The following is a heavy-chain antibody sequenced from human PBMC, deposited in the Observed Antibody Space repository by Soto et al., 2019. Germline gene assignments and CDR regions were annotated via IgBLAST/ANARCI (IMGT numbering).Heavy chain of an antibody. CDR3: ARRRGYSYDFDY. CDR2: IDPSDSRT. V-gene: IGHV5-10-1*01. CDR1: GYTFTNNW. J-gene: IGHJ4*02. D-gene: IGHD5-18*01. Sequence: PGESLKISCNASGYTFTNNWISWVRQKPGQGLEWMGRIDPSDSRTKYNPSFEGHVTISIDKSINTAFLQWGSLRASDTAVYFCARRRGYSYDFDYWGQGTLVTVSS.